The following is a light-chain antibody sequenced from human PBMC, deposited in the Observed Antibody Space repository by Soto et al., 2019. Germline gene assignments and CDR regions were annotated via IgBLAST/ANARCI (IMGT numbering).Light chain of an antibody. V-gene: IGKV3-11*01. Sequence: EIVLTQSPATLSLSPGERATLSCRASQSVSSYLAWYQQKPGQAPRLLIYDASNKATGMPARFSGSGSGTDFTLTISSLEPEDFAVYYCQQRSNWPPEWTFGQGNKVEIK. J-gene: IGKJ1*01. CDR3: QQRSNWPPEWT. CDR1: QSVSSY. CDR2: DAS.